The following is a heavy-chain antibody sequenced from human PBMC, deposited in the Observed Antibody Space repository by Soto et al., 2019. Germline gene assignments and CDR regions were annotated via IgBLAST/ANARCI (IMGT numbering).Heavy chain of an antibody. Sequence: PSETLSLTCTVSGGSISSYYWSWIRQPPGKGLEWIGYIYYSGSTNYNPSLKSRVTISVDTSKNQFSLKLSSVTAADTAVYYCARGGYDILTRYYNQWFDPWGQGTLVTVSS. J-gene: IGHJ5*02. CDR1: GGSISSYY. D-gene: IGHD3-9*01. CDR2: IYYSGST. CDR3: ARGGYDILTRYYNQWFDP. V-gene: IGHV4-59*01.